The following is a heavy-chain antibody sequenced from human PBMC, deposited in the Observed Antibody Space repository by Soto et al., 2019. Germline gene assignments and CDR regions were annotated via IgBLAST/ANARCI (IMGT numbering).Heavy chain of an antibody. D-gene: IGHD3-22*01. Sequence: GGSLRLSCAASGFTFDDYNMHWVRQAPGKGLEWVSLISRDGANTNYAESVKGRFTISRDNSKNSLYLQMNSLRTEDTALYYCVKETYYYDVSSYYPLGSWGQGTLVTVSS. CDR2: ISRDGANT. J-gene: IGHJ5*02. V-gene: IGHV3-43*01. CDR1: GFTFDDYN. CDR3: VKETYYYDVSSYYPLGS.